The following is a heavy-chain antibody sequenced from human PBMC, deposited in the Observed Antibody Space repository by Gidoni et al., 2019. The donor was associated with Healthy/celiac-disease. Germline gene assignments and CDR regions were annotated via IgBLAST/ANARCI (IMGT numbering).Heavy chain of an antibody. CDR2: IYYSGST. Sequence: QLQLQESGPGLVKPTETLSLTCTVSGGSISSSSYDWGWIRQPPGKGLEWIGSIYYSGSTYYNPSLKRRVTISVDTSKNQFSLKLSSVTAADTAVYYCARADSSGYYSHWGQGTLVTVSS. CDR1: GGSISSSSYD. CDR3: ARADSSGYYSH. D-gene: IGHD3-22*01. V-gene: IGHV4-39*01. J-gene: IGHJ4*02.